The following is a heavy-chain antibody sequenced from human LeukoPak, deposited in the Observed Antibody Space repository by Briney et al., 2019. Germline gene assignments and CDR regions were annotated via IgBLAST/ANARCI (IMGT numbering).Heavy chain of an antibody. CDR1: GGSFSGYY. Sequence: PSETLSLTCAVYGGSFSGYYWSWIRQPPGKGLEWIGEINRSGSTNYNPSLKSRVTISVDTSKNQFSLKLSSVTAADTAVYYCARGDGGDIVVVPAAISHFDYWGQGTLVTVSS. CDR2: INRSGST. CDR3: ARGDGGDIVVVPAAISHFDY. J-gene: IGHJ4*02. D-gene: IGHD2-2*01. V-gene: IGHV4-34*01.